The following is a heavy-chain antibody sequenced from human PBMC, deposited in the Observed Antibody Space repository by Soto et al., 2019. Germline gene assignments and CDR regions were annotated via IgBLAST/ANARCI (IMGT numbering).Heavy chain of an antibody. D-gene: IGHD2-2*01. Sequence: EVQLVETGGGLIQPWGSLRLSCAASGFTVSSTYMSWVRQAPGKGLDWVSVIYSGGSTYYADSVKGRFTISRDNSKNTLYLQMNSLGAEDTAVYYCARHPSGSTAGTYYGMDVWGQGTTVTVSS. CDR1: GFTVSSTY. CDR2: IYSGGST. CDR3: ARHPSGSTAGTYYGMDV. J-gene: IGHJ6*02. V-gene: IGHV3-53*02.